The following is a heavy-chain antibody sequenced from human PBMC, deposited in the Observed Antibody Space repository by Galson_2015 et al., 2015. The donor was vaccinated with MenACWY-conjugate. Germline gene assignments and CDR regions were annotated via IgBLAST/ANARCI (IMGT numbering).Heavy chain of an antibody. CDR1: GYSFPTYW. Sequence: QSGAEVKKPGESLQISCKGSGYSFPTYWIGWVRQLPGKGLVWMGLISPGDSNTRYSPAFQGQVTISSDKSISTAYLQWNSLQASDTAMYYCARHPPGGRGMDVWGQGTTVTVSS. CDR2: ISPGDSNT. D-gene: IGHD1-26*01. V-gene: IGHV5-51*01. J-gene: IGHJ6*02. CDR3: ARHPPGGRGMDV.